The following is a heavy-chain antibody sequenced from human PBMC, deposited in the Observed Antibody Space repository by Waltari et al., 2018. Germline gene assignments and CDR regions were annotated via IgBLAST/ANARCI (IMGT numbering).Heavy chain of an antibody. Sequence: QLQLQESGPGLVKPSGTLSLTCTVSGGSISSRSYYWGWIRQPPGKGLEWIGSIYYSGSTYYNPSLKSRVTISVDTSKNQFSLKLSSVTAADTAVYYCARELLAVAPNAFDIWGQGTMVTVSS. J-gene: IGHJ3*02. CDR1: GGSISSRSYY. D-gene: IGHD6-19*01. V-gene: IGHV4-39*07. CDR3: ARELLAVAPNAFDI. CDR2: IYYSGST.